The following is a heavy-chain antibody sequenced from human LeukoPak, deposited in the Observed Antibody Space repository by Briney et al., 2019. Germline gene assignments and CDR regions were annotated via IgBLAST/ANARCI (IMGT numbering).Heavy chain of an antibody. Sequence: SETLFLTCAVYVGSISSYYWSRIRQPPGKGLEWIGYIYYSGSTNYNPSLKSRVTISVDTSKNQFSLKLSSVTAADTAVYYCARRYRRDGYNYDWYFDLWGRGTLVTVSS. CDR3: ARRYRRDGYNYDWYFDL. CDR2: IYYSGST. J-gene: IGHJ2*01. D-gene: IGHD5-24*01. CDR1: VGSISSYY. V-gene: IGHV4-59*08.